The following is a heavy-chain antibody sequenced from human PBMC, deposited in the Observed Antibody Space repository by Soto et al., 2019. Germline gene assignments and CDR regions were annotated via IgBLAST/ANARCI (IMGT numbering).Heavy chain of an antibody. Sequence: PSETLSLTCTVSGGSISSYYWSWIRQPPGKGLEWIGDIYYSGSTNYNPPPKSRVTISVDTSKNQFSLKLRSVTAADTAVYYCERDPAGYSSSWGQGTLVTVSS. J-gene: IGHJ4*02. V-gene: IGHV4-59*12. CDR1: GGSISSYY. D-gene: IGHD6-13*01. CDR2: IYYSGST. CDR3: ERDPAGYSSS.